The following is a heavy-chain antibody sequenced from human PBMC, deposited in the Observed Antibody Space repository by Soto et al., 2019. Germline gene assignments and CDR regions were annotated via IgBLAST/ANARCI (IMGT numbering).Heavy chain of an antibody. J-gene: IGHJ5*02. V-gene: IGHV1-18*01. CDR3: ARVVPGAEAWFGP. CDR1: CYTFSNYG. D-gene: IGHD2-2*01. CDR2: ISLYSDGT. Sequence: SAKVSFRTTCYTFSNYGITWVRQAPGQPLEWLGWISLYSDGTNYAQKFQGRVSMTTDTSTTTDYMELRSLRSDDTAVYYCARVVPGAEAWFGPWGQGTLVTVYS.